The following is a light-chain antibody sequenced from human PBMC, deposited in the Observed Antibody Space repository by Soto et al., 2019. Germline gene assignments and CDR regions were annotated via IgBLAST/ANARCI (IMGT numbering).Light chain of an antibody. J-gene: IGKJ5*01. Sequence: EVVFTQSPAPLSLSPGERATLSCRASQSVSSYLAWYQQKPGQAPRLLIYDASNRATGIPARFSGSGSGTDFTLTISSLQPDDSATYYCQRYNGTFGQGTRLEIK. CDR1: QSVSSY. V-gene: IGKV3-11*01. CDR2: DAS. CDR3: QRYNGT.